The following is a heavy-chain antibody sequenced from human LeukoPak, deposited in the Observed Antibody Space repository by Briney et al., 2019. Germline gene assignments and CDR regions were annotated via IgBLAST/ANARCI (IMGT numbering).Heavy chain of an antibody. CDR1: GYTFTSYG. Sequence: ASVKVSCKASGYTFTSYGISWVRQAPGQGLEWMGWISAYNGNTNYAQKLQGRVTMTTDTSTSTAYMELRSLRSDDTAVYYSARWSAGYYDILTDSLGNYFDYWGQGTLVTVSS. V-gene: IGHV1-18*01. J-gene: IGHJ4*02. CDR3: ARWSAGYYDILTDSLGNYFDY. D-gene: IGHD3-9*01. CDR2: ISAYNGNT.